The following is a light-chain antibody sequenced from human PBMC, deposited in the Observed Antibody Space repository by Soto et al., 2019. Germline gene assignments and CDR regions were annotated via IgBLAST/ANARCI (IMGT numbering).Light chain of an antibody. J-gene: IGLJ2*01. Sequence: QSVLTQPPSASGIPGQRVTISCSGSSSNIGSNSVTWYQQFLGKAPKLLIYGSNQRPSGVPDRFSGSKSGTSASLAISGLQSEDESDYYCAAWDDTLNGPVFGGGTQLTVL. CDR3: AAWDDTLNGPV. V-gene: IGLV1-44*01. CDR2: GSN. CDR1: SSNIGSNS.